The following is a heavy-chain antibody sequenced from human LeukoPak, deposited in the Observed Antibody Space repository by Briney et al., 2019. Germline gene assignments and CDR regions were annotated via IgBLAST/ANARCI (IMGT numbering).Heavy chain of an antibody. D-gene: IGHD3-16*01. V-gene: IGHV4-34*01. Sequence: SQTLSLTCAVYGGSSSGYYWSWIRPPPGEGLEWIGATQHCGSTNYNPTLKSRATISADTSKNQFSLKLSSVTAADTSVYYCANTVGGGYYYYGMDVWGKGTTVTVSS. CDR2: TQHCGST. CDR3: ANTVGGGYYYYGMDV. CDR1: GGSSSGYY. J-gene: IGHJ6*04.